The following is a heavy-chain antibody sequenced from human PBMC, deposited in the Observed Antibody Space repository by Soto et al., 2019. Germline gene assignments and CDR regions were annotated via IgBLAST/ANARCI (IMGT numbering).Heavy chain of an antibody. V-gene: IGHV1-58*02. Sequence: SVKVSCKASGFTFTSSAIQWVRQARGQRLEWIGWIVVGSGNTNYAQKFQERDTITRDMSTSTAYMELSSLRSEDTAVYYCAADSNSSGFPNWFDPWGQGTLVTVSS. CDR3: AADSNSSGFPNWFDP. J-gene: IGHJ5*02. CDR1: GFTFTSSA. CDR2: IVVGSGNT. D-gene: IGHD6-19*01.